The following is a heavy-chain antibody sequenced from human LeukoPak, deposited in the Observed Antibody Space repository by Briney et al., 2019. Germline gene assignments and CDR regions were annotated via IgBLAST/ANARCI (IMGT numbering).Heavy chain of an antibody. D-gene: IGHD1-26*01. V-gene: IGHV4-38-2*01. CDR3: ARLSRGLLLVDM. J-gene: IGHJ3*02. Sequence: PSETLSLTCVVSGYSISSSDYWGWIRQPPGRGLEWIGNIYHSGASYYNPSLKSRVTISVDTSKNQFSLKLTSATAADTAVYYCARLSRGLLLVDMWGQGTMVTVSS. CDR1: GYSISSSDY. CDR2: IYHSGAS.